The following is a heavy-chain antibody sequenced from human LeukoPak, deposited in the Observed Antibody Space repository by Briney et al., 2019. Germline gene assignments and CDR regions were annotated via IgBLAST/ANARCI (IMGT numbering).Heavy chain of an antibody. CDR2: IIPIFGIA. J-gene: IGHJ6*02. CDR3: ASEYQLLNYYYYGMDV. D-gene: IGHD2-2*01. CDR1: GGTFSSYT. V-gene: IGHV1-69*02. Sequence: SVKVSCKASGGTFSSYTISWVRQAPGQGLEWMGRIIPIFGIANYAQKFQGRVTITAGKSTSTAYMDLSSLRSEDTAVYYCASEYQLLNYYYYGMDVWGQGTTVTVSS.